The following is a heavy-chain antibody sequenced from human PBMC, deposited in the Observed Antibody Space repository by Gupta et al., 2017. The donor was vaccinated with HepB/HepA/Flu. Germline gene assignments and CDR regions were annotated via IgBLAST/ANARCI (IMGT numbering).Heavy chain of an antibody. V-gene: IGHV1-8*01. Sequence: QVQLVQSGAEVKKPGASVKVPCMASGYTFTNYDINWVRQATGQGLEWMGWMNPNSGNTGYAQKFQGRVTMTRSTSISTADMELSSLRSEDKDVYYCAKGRDAFEIWGQGAMVTVSA. J-gene: IGHJ3*02. CDR2: MNPNSGNT. CDR3: AKGRDAFEI. CDR1: GYTFTNYD.